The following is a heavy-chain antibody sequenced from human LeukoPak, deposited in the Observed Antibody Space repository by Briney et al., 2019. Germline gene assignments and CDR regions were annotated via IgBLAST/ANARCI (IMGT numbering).Heavy chain of an antibody. V-gene: IGHV3-23*01. D-gene: IGHD3-10*01. J-gene: IGHJ6*03. CDR3: ARHGSITMVRGRLRYYYMDV. CDR2: ISDRGDNT. Sequence: PGGSLRLSCAASGFTFSAYGMTWVRQAPGKGLEWVSHISDRGDNTYYAEPVQGRFTISRDNSNNTVYLQMNSLRAEDTAVYYCARHGSITMVRGRLRYYYMDVWGKGTTVTISS. CDR1: GFTFSAYG.